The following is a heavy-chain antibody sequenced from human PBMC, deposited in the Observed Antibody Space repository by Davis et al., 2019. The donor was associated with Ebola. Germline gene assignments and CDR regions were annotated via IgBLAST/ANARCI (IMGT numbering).Heavy chain of an antibody. CDR2: IYYSGST. CDR3: ARVGVVVPAAITNYYYYYGMDV. V-gene: IGHV4-59*12. J-gene: IGHJ6*02. CDR1: GGSISSYY. D-gene: IGHD2-2*01. Sequence: MPGGSLRLSCTVSGGSISSYYWSWIRQPPGKGLEWIGYIYYSGSTNYNPSLKSRVTISVDTSKNQFSLKLSSVTAADTAVYYCARVGVVVPAAITNYYYYYGMDVWGQGTTVTVSS.